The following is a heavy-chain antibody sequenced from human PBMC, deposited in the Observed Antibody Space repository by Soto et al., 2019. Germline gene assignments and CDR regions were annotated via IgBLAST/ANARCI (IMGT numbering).Heavy chain of an antibody. V-gene: IGHV4-39*01. Sequence: QLQLQESGPGLVKPSETLSLTCTVSGGSISSSSYYWGWIRQPPGKGLEWIGSIYYSGSTYYNPSLKSRVTISVDTSKNQFSLKLSSVTAADTAVYYCARRYVNDCYFDYWGQGTLVTVSS. CDR1: GGSISSSSYY. D-gene: IGHD1-1*01. J-gene: IGHJ4*02. CDR2: IYYSGST. CDR3: ARRYVNDCYFDY.